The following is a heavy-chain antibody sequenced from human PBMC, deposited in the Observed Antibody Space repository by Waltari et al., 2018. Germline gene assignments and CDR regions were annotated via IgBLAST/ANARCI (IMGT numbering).Heavy chain of an antibody. CDR1: GYSVQNYA. J-gene: IGHJ4*02. D-gene: IGHD1-7*01. CDR3: ARSGNWNYDFDY. V-gene: IGHV1-3*01. CDR2: INGGDGNV. Sequence: QVQLVQSGTEVWKPGASVTVSCKASGYSVQNYAIHWVRQAPGQRLEWMGWINGGDGNVQYSQKFQDTVTITRDTSATTVYMKMSSLKSEDTAMYYCARSGNWNYDFDYWGQGTLVTVSS.